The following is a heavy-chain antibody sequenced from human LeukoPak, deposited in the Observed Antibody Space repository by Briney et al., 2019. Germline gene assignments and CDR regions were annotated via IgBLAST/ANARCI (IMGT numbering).Heavy chain of an antibody. V-gene: IGHV3-23*01. D-gene: IGHD6-19*01. CDR1: GFTFSSYA. J-gene: IGHJ6*02. CDR2: ISGSGGST. CDR3: ARSVSGWYNYYYYGMDV. Sequence: PGGSLRLSCAASGFTFSSYAMSWVRQAPGKGLEWVSAISGSGGSTYYADSVKGRITISRDNSKNTLYLKMNSLRAEDTAVYYCARSVSGWYNYYYYGMDVWGQGTTVTVSS.